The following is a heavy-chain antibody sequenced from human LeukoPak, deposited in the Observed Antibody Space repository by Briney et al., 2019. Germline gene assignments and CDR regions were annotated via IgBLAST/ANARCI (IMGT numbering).Heavy chain of an antibody. V-gene: IGHV5-51*01. J-gene: IGHJ6*03. CDR2: IYPGDSDT. CDR3: ARIYDSSGYYYYYYYYMDV. Sequence: GESLKISCKGSGYSFTSYWIGWVRQMPGKGLEWMGIIYPGDSDTRYSPSFQGQVTISADKSISTAYLQWSSLKASDTAMYYSARIYDSSGYYYYYYYYMDVWGKGTTVTVSS. CDR1: GYSFTSYW. D-gene: IGHD3-22*01.